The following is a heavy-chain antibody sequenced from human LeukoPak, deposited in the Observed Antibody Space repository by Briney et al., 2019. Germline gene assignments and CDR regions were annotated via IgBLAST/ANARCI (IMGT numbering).Heavy chain of an antibody. Sequence: ASVKVSCKASGGTFSSYAISWVRQAPGQGLEWMGGIIPIFGTANYAQKFQGRVTITADESTSTAYMELSSLRSEDTAVYYCARGPIVVVPAANVGDYYYYMDVWGKGTTVTISS. V-gene: IGHV1-69*13. J-gene: IGHJ6*03. CDR1: GGTFSSYA. CDR2: IIPIFGTA. CDR3: ARGPIVVVPAANVGDYYYYMDV. D-gene: IGHD2-2*01.